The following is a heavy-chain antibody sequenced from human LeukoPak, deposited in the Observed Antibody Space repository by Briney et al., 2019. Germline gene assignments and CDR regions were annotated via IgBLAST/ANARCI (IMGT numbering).Heavy chain of an antibody. Sequence: PSQTLSLTCTVSGGSISSGGYYWSWIRQPPGKGLEWIGYIYYSGSTNYNPSLKSRVTISVDTSKNQFSLKLSSVTAADTAMYYCATYDSSGKYYFDSWGQGTLVTVSS. V-gene: IGHV4-61*08. CDR1: GGSISSGGYY. CDR3: ATYDSSGKYYFDS. J-gene: IGHJ4*02. CDR2: IYYSGST. D-gene: IGHD3-22*01.